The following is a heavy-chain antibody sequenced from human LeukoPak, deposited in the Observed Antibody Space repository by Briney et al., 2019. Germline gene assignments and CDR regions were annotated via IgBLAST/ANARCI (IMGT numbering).Heavy chain of an antibody. D-gene: IGHD2/OR15-2a*01. CDR2: IYYSGST. V-gene: IGHV4-39*01. CDR3: ARGRIIRGYFDY. CDR1: GGSIRSSSYY. J-gene: IGHJ4*02. Sequence: SETLSLTCTVSGGSIRSSSYYWGWIRQPPGKGLEWIGSIYYSGSTHYNPSLKSRVTISVDTSKSQFSLKLSSVTAADTAVYYCARGRIIRGYFDYWGQGTLVTVSS.